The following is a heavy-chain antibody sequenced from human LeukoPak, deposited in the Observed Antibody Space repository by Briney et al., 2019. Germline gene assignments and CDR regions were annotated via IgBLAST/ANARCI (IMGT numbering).Heavy chain of an antibody. CDR1: GFTFSSYS. CDR2: ISSSSSYI. V-gene: IGHV3-21*01. D-gene: IGHD3-16*02. J-gene: IGHJ4*02. CDR3: ARERNYVWGSYRPDY. Sequence: GGSLRLSCAASGFTFSSYSMNWVRQAPGKGLEWVSSISSSSSYIYYADSVKGRFTIFRDNAKNSLYLQMNSLRAEDTAVYYCARERNYVWGSYRPDYWGQGTLVTVSS.